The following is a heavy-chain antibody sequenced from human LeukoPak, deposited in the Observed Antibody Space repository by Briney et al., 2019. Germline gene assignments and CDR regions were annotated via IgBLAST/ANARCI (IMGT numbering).Heavy chain of an antibody. CDR2: IYYSGST. J-gene: IGHJ3*02. Sequence: SETLSLTCTVSGGSISSYYWSWIRQPPGKGLEWIGYIYYSGSTNYNPSLKSRVTISVDTSKNQFSLKLSSVTAADTAVYYCARERLDWNYMQADAFDIWGQGTMVTVSS. CDR1: GGSISSYY. D-gene: IGHD1-7*01. V-gene: IGHV4-59*01. CDR3: ARERLDWNYMQADAFDI.